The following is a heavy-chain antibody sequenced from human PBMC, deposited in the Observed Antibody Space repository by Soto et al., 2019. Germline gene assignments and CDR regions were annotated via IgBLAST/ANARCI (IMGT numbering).Heavy chain of an antibody. CDR1: GNIFIDYG. V-gene: IGHV5-51*01. J-gene: IGHJ4*02. Sequence: VESLNNSCKASGNIFIDYGIGWVLQMPGKGLEWMGIVYPRDSDTRYSPSFQGQVTISADRSTGTAFLQWRSLKASDTALYYCARPPLPGYSIHFNSWGQGTLVTVSS. D-gene: IGHD2-15*01. CDR3: ARPPLPGYSIHFNS. CDR2: VYPRDSDT.